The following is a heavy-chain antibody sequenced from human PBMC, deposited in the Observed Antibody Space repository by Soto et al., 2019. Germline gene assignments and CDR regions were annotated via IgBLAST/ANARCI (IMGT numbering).Heavy chain of an antibody. CDR1: GFTLGDYW. CDR3: ARDISNGYNSY. Sequence: EVQLVESGGGLIQPGGSLKLSCTASGFTLGDYWMHWVRQIPGKGLVWVSRINKDGSVTNYAESVTGRFTISRDNDNNTLFLQMNSLRADDTAVYYCARDISNGYNSYWGQGTLVTVSS. J-gene: IGHJ4*02. V-gene: IGHV3-74*01. D-gene: IGHD2-2*02. CDR2: INKDGSVT.